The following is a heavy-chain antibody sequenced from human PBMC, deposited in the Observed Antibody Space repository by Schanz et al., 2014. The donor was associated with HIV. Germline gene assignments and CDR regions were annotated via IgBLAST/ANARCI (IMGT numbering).Heavy chain of an antibody. CDR1: GFTFSSYA. CDR2: ISGSGGSP. Sequence: EVQLLESGGGLVQPGGSLRLSCAASGFTFSSYAMSWVRQAPGKGQEWVSTISGSGGSPYYADSVNGRFTISRDNSKNTLYLQMTTLRIDDTAVYYCAKPEYDSRGNSQSHFDSWGQGTLVTVSS. D-gene: IGHD3-22*01. CDR3: AKPEYDSRGNSQSHFDS. V-gene: IGHV3-23*01. J-gene: IGHJ4*02.